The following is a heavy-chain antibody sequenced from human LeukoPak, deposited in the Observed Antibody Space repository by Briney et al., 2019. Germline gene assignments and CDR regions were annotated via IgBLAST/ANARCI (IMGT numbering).Heavy chain of an antibody. J-gene: IGHJ3*02. CDR3: ARTGNWGAFDI. CDR1: GGSISSGSYY. CDR2: IYTSGST. Sequence: SETLSLTCTVSGGSISSGSYYWSWIRQPAGRGLKWIGRIYTSGSTNYNPSLKSRVTISVDTSKNQFSLKLGSVTAADTAVYYCARTGNWGAFDIWGQGTMVTVSS. V-gene: IGHV4-61*02. D-gene: IGHD3-16*01.